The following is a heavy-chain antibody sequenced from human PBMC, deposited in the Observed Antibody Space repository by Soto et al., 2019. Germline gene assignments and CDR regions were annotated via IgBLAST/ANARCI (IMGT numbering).Heavy chain of an antibody. D-gene: IGHD4-17*01. J-gene: IGHJ5*02. V-gene: IGHV4-59*01. CDR3: ARLPWADYGGIFDP. Sequence: QVQLQESGPGLVKPSETLSLTCTVSGGSISSYYWSWIRKPPGKGLEWIGNIHYSGSANYNPSLQSRVTISVDTSKNQFSLKLSSVTAADTAVYYWARLPWADYGGIFDPWGQGTLVTVSS. CDR1: GGSISSYY. CDR2: IHYSGSA.